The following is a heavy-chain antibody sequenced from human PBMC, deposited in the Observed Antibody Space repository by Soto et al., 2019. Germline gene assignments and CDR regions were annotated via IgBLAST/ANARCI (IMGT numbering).Heavy chain of an antibody. Sequence: EVQLVESGGGLVQPGGSLRLSCAASGFTFSDHYMDWVRQAPGKGLEWVGRTRNKANSYTTEYAASVKGRFTISRDNAKNSLYLQMNSLRAEDTAVYYCARIVVPAALDYYYYYMDVWGKGTTVTVSS. J-gene: IGHJ6*03. D-gene: IGHD2-2*01. CDR2: TRNKANSYTT. CDR3: ARIVVPAALDYYYYYMDV. CDR1: GFTFSDHY. V-gene: IGHV3-72*01.